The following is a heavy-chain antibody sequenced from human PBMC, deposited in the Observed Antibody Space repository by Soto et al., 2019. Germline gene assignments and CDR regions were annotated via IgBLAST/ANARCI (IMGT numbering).Heavy chain of an antibody. CDR1: GFTYSNYA. D-gene: IGHD3-3*01. J-gene: IGHJ4*02. CDR2: ISASSNSI. CDR3: TRAFNLSEVY. Sequence: GGSLLLSCAASGFTYSNYAMNWVRQAPEKGLEWVAYISASSNSIYYADSVKGRFTISRDNAKNSLYLQMNSLRDEDTAVYYCTRAFNLSEVYWGQRVQVPVSS. V-gene: IGHV3-48*02.